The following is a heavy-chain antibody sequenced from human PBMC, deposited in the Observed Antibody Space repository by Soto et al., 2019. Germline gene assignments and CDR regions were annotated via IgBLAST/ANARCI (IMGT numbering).Heavy chain of an antibody. D-gene: IGHD3-3*01. J-gene: IGHJ4*02. V-gene: IGHV3-48*03. Sequence: GGSLRLSCAASRFTFSSYEMNWVRQSPGRGLEWVSYISSSGSAIYYADSVQGRFTISRDNAKNSLYLQMNSLRAEDTAVYYCARDQDYDFWSGYGDYWGQGTLVTVSS. CDR3: ARDQDYDFWSGYGDY. CDR1: RFTFSSYE. CDR2: ISSSGSAI.